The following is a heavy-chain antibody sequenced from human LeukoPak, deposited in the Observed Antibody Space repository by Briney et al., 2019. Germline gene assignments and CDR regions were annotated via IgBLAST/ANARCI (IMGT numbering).Heavy chain of an antibody. CDR3: ARADFWSGYRFDY. Sequence: SETLSLTCTVSGGSISSYYRSWIRQPAGKGLEWIGRIYTSGSTDYNPSLKSRVTMSVDKSKNHLSLKLSSVTAADTAVYYCARADFWSGYRFDYWGQGTLVTASS. CDR2: IYTSGST. CDR1: GGSISSYY. J-gene: IGHJ4*02. V-gene: IGHV4-4*07. D-gene: IGHD3-3*01.